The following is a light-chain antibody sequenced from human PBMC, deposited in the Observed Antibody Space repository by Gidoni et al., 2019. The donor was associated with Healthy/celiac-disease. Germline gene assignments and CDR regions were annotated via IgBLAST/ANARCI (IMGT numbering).Light chain of an antibody. CDR2: DAS. CDR1: QSISSW. V-gene: IGKV1-5*01. Sequence: EIQMTQSPSTMSASVGETVTINCPASQSISSWLAWYQQKTVKAPKLLIYDASSLESVVTSRFSGSGSGTEFTLTISSLQPDDFATYYCQQYNSYSAFGQGTKLEIK. J-gene: IGKJ2*01. CDR3: QQYNSYSA.